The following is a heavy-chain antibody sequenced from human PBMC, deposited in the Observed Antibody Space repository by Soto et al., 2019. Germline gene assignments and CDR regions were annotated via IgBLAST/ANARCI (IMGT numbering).Heavy chain of an antibody. V-gene: IGHV3-48*02. CDR2: ISSSSSTI. CDR1: GFTFSSYS. D-gene: IGHD4-17*01. CDR3: AILPPPYGDYALVRDYYYGMDV. J-gene: IGHJ6*02. Sequence: EVQLVESGGGLVQPGGSLRLSCAASGFTFSSYSMNWVRQAPGKGLEWVSYISSSSSTIYYADSVKGRFTISRDNAKNSLYLQMNSLRDEDTAVYYCAILPPPYGDYALVRDYYYGMDVWGQGTTVTVSS.